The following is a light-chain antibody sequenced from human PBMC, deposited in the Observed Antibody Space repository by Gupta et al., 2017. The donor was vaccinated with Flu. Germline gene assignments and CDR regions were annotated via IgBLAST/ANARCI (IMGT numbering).Light chain of an antibody. J-gene: IGKJ4*01. Sequence: DIKMTQSPSTLSASVGDRVTITCRASQSFNTYLAWYQQKPGKAPRLLIYKASNLESGVPSRFSASGSGTEFTLTIGSLQPDDFATYYCQQYKSYPLTFGGGTKVEIK. CDR3: QQYKSYPLT. CDR1: QSFNTY. CDR2: KAS. V-gene: IGKV1-5*03.